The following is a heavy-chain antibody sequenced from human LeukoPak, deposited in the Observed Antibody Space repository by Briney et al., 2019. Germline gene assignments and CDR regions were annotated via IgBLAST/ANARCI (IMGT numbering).Heavy chain of an antibody. J-gene: IGHJ6*02. CDR2: ISAYNGNT. D-gene: IGHD3-22*01. Sequence: GASVTVSCKAPGYTFTSYGISWVRQAPGQGLEWMGWISAYNGNTNYAQKLQGRVTMTTDTSTSTAYMELRSLRSDDTAVYYCARDRGHDSSGYYFGYYYYGMDVWGQGTTVTVSS. CDR3: ARDRGHDSSGYYFGYYYYGMDV. CDR1: GYTFTSYG. V-gene: IGHV1-18*01.